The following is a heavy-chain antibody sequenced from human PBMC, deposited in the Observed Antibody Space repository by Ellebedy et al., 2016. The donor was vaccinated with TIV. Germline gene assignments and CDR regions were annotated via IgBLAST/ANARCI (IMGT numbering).Heavy chain of an antibody. D-gene: IGHD5-24*01. J-gene: IGHJ6*02. CDR2: FYGGGRT. Sequence: PGGSLRLSCAASGFTVSGNYMTWVRQAPGKGLEWVSVFYGGGRTSYADSVKGRFTISRDTSKNTLWLQMNSLRAEDTAVYYCARGRDDYNYGMDVWGQGTTVTVSS. CDR1: GFTVSGNY. CDR3: ARGRDDYNYGMDV. V-gene: IGHV3-53*01.